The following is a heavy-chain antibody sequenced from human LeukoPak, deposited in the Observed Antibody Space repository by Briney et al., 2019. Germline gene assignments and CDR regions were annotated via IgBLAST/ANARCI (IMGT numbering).Heavy chain of an antibody. V-gene: IGHV3-21*01. D-gene: IGHD6-6*01. CDR3: AKDLYSSSYYYMDV. Sequence: GGSLRLSCAASGFAFSSYSMNWVRQAPGKGLEWVSSISSSSSYIYYADSVKGRFTISRDNAKNSLYLQMNSLRAEDTAVYYCAKDLYSSSYYYMDVWGKGTTVTVSS. CDR2: ISSSSSYI. J-gene: IGHJ6*03. CDR1: GFAFSSYS.